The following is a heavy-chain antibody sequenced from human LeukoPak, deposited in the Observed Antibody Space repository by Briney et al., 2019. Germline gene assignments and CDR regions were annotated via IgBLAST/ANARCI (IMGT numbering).Heavy chain of an antibody. J-gene: IGHJ6*03. CDR1: GGSISSYY. V-gene: IGHV4-59*12. CDR2: IYYSGST. Sequence: SETLSLTCTVSGGSISSYYWSWIRQPPGKGLEWIGYIYYSGSTNYNPSLKSRVTMSVDTSKNQFSLKLSSVTAADTAVYYCAREVRYGPIYYMDVWGKGTTVTISS. CDR3: AREVRYGPIYYMDV. D-gene: IGHD3-9*01.